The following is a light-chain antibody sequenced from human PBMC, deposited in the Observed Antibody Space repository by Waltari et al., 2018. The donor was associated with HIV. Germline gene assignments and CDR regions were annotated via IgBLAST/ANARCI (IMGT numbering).Light chain of an antibody. CDR1: ALPKHF. J-gene: IGLJ3*02. CDR2: KDD. CDR3: ESADDSGDHWV. V-gene: IGLV3-25*03. Sequence: SYELTQPPPVSVSPGHTARNPCSGDALPKHFASWYQKKAGQAPLMVIYKDDKRPSGIPDRFSGSMSGTTVTLIISGVQPEDEADYYCESADDSGDHWVFGGGTKLSVL.